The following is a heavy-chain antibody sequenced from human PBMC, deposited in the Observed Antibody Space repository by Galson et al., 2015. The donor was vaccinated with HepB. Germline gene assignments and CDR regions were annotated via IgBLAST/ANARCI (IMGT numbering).Heavy chain of an antibody. CDR1: GFTFSSYG. D-gene: IGHD3-10*01. J-gene: IGHJ6*02. CDR3: AKDILLWFGELSMAYYYYGMDV. V-gene: IGHV3-30*02. CDR2: IRYDGSNK. Sequence: SLRLSCAASGFTFSSYGMHWVRQAPGKGLEWVAFIRYDGSNKYYADSVKGRFTISRDNSKNTLYLQMNSLRAEDTAVYYCAKDILLWFGELSMAYYYYGMDVWGQGTTVTVSS.